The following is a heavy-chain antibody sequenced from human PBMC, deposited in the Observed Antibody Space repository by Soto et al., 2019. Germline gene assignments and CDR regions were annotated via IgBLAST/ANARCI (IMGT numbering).Heavy chain of an antibody. J-gene: IGHJ4*02. D-gene: IGHD4-17*01. CDR1: GFTVSSNY. Sequence: GWSLRLSCAASGFTVSSNYMSWVRQAPGKGLEWVSVIYSGGSTYYADSVKGRFTISRDNSKNTLYLQMNSLRAEDTAVYYCARNYGDYERVYCGQGTLVTVSS. CDR2: IYSGGST. V-gene: IGHV3-53*01. CDR3: ARNYGDYERVY.